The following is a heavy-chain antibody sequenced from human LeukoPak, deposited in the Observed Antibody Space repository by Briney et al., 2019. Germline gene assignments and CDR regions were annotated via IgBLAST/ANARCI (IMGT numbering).Heavy chain of an antibody. D-gene: IGHD3-22*01. CDR2: IRYDGSNK. CDR3: AKDRLYYYDSSGYYYTASADAFDI. V-gene: IGHV3-30*02. J-gene: IGHJ3*02. Sequence: GGSLRLSCAASGFTFSSYGMHWVRQAPGKGLEWVAFIRYDGSNKYYADSVKGRFTISRDNSKNTLYLQMNSLRAEDTAVYYCAKDRLYYYDSSGYYYTASADAFDIWGQGTMVTVSS. CDR1: GFTFSSYG.